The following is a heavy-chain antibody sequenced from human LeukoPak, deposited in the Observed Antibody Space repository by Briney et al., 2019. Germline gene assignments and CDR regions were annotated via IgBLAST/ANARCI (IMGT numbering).Heavy chain of an antibody. CDR1: GFTVSSNY. J-gene: IGHJ4*02. CDR2: IYSGGST. CDR3: AKDGGITGTRRGFDY. D-gene: IGHD1-7*01. V-gene: IGHV3-53*05. Sequence: GGSLRLSCAASGFTVSSNYMSWVRQAPGKGLEWVSVIYSGGSTYYADSVKGRFTISRDNSRNTLYLQMNSLRAEDTAVYYCAKDGGITGTRRGFDYWGQGTLVTVSS.